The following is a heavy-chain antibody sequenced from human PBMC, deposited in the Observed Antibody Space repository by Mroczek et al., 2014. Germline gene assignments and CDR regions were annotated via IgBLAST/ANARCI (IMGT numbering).Heavy chain of an antibody. V-gene: IGHV2-5*01. CDR2: IYWNDDK. CDR3: AHRLPGVEIAAAGIFDY. J-gene: IGHJ4*02. Sequence: QITLKESGPTLVKPTQTLTLTCTFSGFSLSTSGVGVGWIRQPPGKALEWLALIYWNDDKRYSPSLKSRLTITKDTSKNQVVLTMTNMDPVDTATYYCAHRLPGVEIAAAGIFDYWGQGTLVTVSS. D-gene: IGHD6-13*01. CDR1: GFSLSTSGVG.